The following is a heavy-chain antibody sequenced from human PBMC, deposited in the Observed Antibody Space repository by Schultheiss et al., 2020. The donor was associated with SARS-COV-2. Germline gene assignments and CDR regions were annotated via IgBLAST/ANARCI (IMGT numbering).Heavy chain of an antibody. Sequence: SQTLSLTCTVSGGSISSYYWSWIRQPPGKGLEWIGYIYYSGSTNYNPSLKSRFTISVDTSKNRFSLKLSSVTAADTAVYYCARGGPAPLAYWGQGTLVTVSS. V-gene: IGHV4-59*01. CDR2: IYYSGST. J-gene: IGHJ4*02. CDR1: GGSISSYY. D-gene: IGHD2-2*01. CDR3: ARGGPAPLAY.